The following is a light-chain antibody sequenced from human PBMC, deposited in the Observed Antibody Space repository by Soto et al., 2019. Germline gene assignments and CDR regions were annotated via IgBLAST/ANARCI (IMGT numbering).Light chain of an antibody. CDR1: QSVSSY. CDR2: DAS. J-gene: IGKJ3*01. CDR3: QQRSNWPP. Sequence: EIVLTQSPATLSLSPGERATLSCRASQSVSSYLAWYQQKPGQAPRLLIYDASNRATGIPARFSGSGSGTDFTLTISSLEPEDFAVYYCQQRSNWPPFGPGIIVDIK. V-gene: IGKV3-11*01.